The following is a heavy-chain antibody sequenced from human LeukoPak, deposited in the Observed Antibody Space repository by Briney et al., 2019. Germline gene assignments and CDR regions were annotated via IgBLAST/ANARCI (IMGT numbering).Heavy chain of an antibody. V-gene: IGHV3-7*01. CDR3: VSGMIEFDY. D-gene: IGHD3-22*01. J-gene: IGHJ4*02. Sequence: GGSLRLSWAASGFRFIVYWMTWVRQAPGRGLEWVANINQNGSEIYYLDSVEGRFTNSRDNTTNSLFLQMNSLRVEDTSVYYCVSGMIEFDYWGQGTRVTVSS. CDR1: GFRFIVYW. CDR2: INQNGSEI.